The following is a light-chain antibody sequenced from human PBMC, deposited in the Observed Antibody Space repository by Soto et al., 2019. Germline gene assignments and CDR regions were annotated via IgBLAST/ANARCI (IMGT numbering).Light chain of an antibody. Sequence: EIVMTQSPATLSVSPGERATLSCRASPSVSSNLAWYQQKPGQAPRLLIYGASARATGIPARFSGSGSGTEFTLTISSLQSADFAIYYCQQYNNWPPGTFGQGTKLEIK. CDR2: GAS. CDR1: PSVSSN. J-gene: IGKJ2*01. CDR3: QQYNNWPPGT. V-gene: IGKV3-15*01.